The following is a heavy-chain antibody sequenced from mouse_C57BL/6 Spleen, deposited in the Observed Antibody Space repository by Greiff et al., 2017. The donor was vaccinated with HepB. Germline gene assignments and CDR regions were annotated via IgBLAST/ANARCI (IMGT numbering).Heavy chain of an antibody. V-gene: IGHV5-4*03. D-gene: IGHD4-1*01. CDR1: GFTFSSYA. CDR3: ARGDWDEGY. Sequence: DVMLVESGGGLVKPGGSLKLSCAASGFTFSSYAMSWVRQTPEKRLEWVATISDGGSYTYYPDNVKGRFTISRDNAKNNLYLQMSHLKSEDTAMYYCARGDWDEGYWGQGTTLTVSS. CDR2: ISDGGSYT. J-gene: IGHJ2*01.